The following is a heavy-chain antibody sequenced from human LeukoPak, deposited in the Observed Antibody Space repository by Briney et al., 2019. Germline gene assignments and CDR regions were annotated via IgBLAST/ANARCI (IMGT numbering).Heavy chain of an antibody. CDR3: ARGRGIVVVPAAKRHIPGYYFDY. CDR1: GGSISSYY. J-gene: IGHJ4*02. CDR2: IYYSGST. D-gene: IGHD2-2*01. Sequence: PSETLSLTCTVSGGSISSYYWSWIRQPPGKGLEWIGYIYYSGSTNYNPSLKSRVTISVDTSKNQFSLKLSSVTAADTAVYYCARGRGIVVVPAAKRHIPGYYFDYWGQGTLVTVSS. V-gene: IGHV4-59*12.